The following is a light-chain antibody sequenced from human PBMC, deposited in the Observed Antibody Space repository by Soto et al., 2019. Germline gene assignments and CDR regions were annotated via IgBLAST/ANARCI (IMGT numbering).Light chain of an antibody. CDR2: DAS. V-gene: IGKV1-5*01. J-gene: IGKJ1*01. CDR3: QQYNNYWT. CDR1: QSTSSY. Sequence: DIQMTQSPSTLSASVGDRVTITCRASQSTSSYLAWYQQKPGKAPKLLIYDASSLESGVPSRFSGSGSATEFTLTISSLQPDDFATYYCQQYNNYWTFGQGTKVDIK.